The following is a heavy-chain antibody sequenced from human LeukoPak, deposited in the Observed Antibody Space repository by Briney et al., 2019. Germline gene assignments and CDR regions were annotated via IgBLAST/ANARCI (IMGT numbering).Heavy chain of an antibody. CDR2: INPNNGGT. J-gene: IGHJ4*02. D-gene: IGHD3-10*01. CDR3: AIGRLYYGSGRGSDY. CDR1: GYTFTGYY. V-gene: IGHV1-2*02. Sequence: GASVKVSCKASGYTFTGYYMHWIRQAPGHGLEWMAWINPNNGGTNYAQKFQDRVTMTRDTSISTAYMELSRLRSDDTAVYYCAIGRLYYGSGRGSDYWGQGTLVTVSS.